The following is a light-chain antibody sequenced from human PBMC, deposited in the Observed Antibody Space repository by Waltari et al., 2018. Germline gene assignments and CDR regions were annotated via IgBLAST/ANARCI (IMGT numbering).Light chain of an antibody. Sequence: QSALPQPASVSGSPGPSLTIPCPGTSTHAGRYNLAPWYQRHPGKAPELLIYEGSKRPSGVSNRFSGSKSGNTASLTISGLQAEDEADYFCCSYASGSTIIFGGGTKLTVL. CDR2: EGS. J-gene: IGLJ2*01. V-gene: IGLV2-23*01. CDR3: CSYASGSTII. CDR1: STHAGRYNL.